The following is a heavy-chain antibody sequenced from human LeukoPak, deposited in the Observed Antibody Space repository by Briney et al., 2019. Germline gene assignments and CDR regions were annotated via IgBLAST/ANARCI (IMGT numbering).Heavy chain of an antibody. J-gene: IGHJ3*02. CDR1: GGSISSGDYY. CDR2: IYYSGST. D-gene: IGHD3-22*01. Sequence: SETLSLTCTVSGGSISSGDYYWSWIRQPPGKGLEWIGYIYYSGSTYYNPSLKSRVTISVDTSKNQLSLKLGSVTAADPAVYYCARDSIYYDSRGPVAFDIWGQGTMVTVSS. V-gene: IGHV4-30-4*01. CDR3: ARDSIYYDSRGPVAFDI.